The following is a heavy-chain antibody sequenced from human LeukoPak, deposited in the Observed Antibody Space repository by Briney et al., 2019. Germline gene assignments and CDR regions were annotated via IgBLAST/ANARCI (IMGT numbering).Heavy chain of an antibody. V-gene: IGHV3-23*01. CDR1: GFTYSSHS. J-gene: IGHJ5*02. CDR2: ISGSGGST. D-gene: IGHD5/OR15-5a*01. Sequence: PGWSLRLSCAASGFTYSSHSMTWVRQGPGRGLEWVSAISGSGGSTYFADSVKGRFTISRDSLRNTVHLQINSLRAEDTAVYYCARMSLEFNWFDPWGQGTLVTVSS. CDR3: ARMSLEFNWFDP.